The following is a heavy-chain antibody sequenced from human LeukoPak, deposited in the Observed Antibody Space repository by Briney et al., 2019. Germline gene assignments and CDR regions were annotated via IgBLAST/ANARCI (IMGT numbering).Heavy chain of an antibody. CDR2: INPSGGST. V-gene: IGHV1-46*01. J-gene: IGHJ6*03. CDR1: GYTFTSYY. CDR3: AREPPLLWFGELSGYMDV. Sequence: ASVKVSCKASGYTFTSYYMHWVRQAPGQGLEWMGIINPSGGSTSYAQKFQGRVTMTRDMSTSTVYMELSSLRSEDTAVYYCAREPPLLWFGELSGYMDVWGKGTAVTISS. D-gene: IGHD3-10*01.